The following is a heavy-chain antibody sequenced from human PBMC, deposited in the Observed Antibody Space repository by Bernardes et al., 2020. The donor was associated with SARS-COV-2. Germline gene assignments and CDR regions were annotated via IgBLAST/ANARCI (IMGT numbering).Heavy chain of an antibody. CDR1: GFTFRDST. Sequence: GGSLRLSCAASGFTFRDSTMHWVRQAPGQGLEWVAVIWHDGSREYYVDSVKGRFAISRDNSNNTLYLQMNNLRVEDTALYRCATEDGEWLESWGQGTLVTVSS. J-gene: IGHJ5*01. CDR3: ATEDGEWLES. V-gene: IGHV3-33*01. D-gene: IGHD4-17*01. CDR2: IWHDGSRE.